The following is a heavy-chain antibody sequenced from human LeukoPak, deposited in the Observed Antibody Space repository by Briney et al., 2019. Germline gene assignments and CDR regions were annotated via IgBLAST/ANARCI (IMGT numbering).Heavy chain of an antibody. CDR2: VSPYNGNT. D-gene: IGHD2-15*01. CDR3: ARGYCSGGSCYSYYYYNYMDV. J-gene: IGHJ6*03. CDR1: GYIFNSYG. V-gene: IGHV1-18*01. Sequence: ASVKVSCKASGYIFNSYGTSWVRQAPGQGLEWMGWVSPYNGNTKYAQNLQGRVTMTTDTSTSTAYMELRTLRSDDTAVYYCARGYCSGGSCYSYYYYNYMDVWGKGTTVTVSS.